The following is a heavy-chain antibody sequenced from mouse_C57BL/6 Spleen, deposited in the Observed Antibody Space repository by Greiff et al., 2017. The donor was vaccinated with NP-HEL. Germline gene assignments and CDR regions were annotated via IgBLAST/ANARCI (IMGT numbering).Heavy chain of an antibody. CDR3: TRPSYGSSPYAMDY. J-gene: IGHJ4*01. CDR2: ISSGGDYI. D-gene: IGHD1-1*01. V-gene: IGHV5-9-1*02. CDR1: GFTFSSYA. Sequence: EVKLVESGEGLVKPGGSLKLSCAASGFTFSSYAMSWVRQTPEKRLEWVAYISSGGDYIYYADTVKGRFTISRDNARNTLYLQMSSLKSEDTAMYYCTRPSYGSSPYAMDYWGQGTSVTVSS.